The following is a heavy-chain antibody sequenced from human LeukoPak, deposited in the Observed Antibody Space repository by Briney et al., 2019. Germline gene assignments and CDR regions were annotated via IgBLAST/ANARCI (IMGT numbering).Heavy chain of an antibody. D-gene: IGHD3-9*01. Sequence: SETLSLTCAVYGGSFSGYYWSWIRQPPGKGLAWIGEINHSGSTNYNPSLKSRVTISVDTSKNQFSLKLSSVTAADTAVYYCARVGVRYDILTGYYNGYYFDYWGQGTLVTVSS. CDR1: GGSFSGYY. CDR2: INHSGST. J-gene: IGHJ4*02. V-gene: IGHV4-34*01. CDR3: ARVGVRYDILTGYYNGYYFDY.